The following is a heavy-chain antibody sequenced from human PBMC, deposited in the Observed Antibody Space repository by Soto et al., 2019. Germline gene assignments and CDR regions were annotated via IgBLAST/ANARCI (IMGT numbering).Heavy chain of an antibody. CDR3: AKQFDHDRSGYYYAY. V-gene: IGHV1-69*01. J-gene: IGHJ4*02. Sequence: QVQLVQSGTEVKKPGSSVKVSCKASGGTFNKYSIDWVRQAPGQGPEWVGGILPLFATPNYAQKFQVRVTITADEVTNTVYLDLRSMTSEETGVYCCAKQFDHDRSGYYYAYWGQGTQVTVSS. CDR1: GGTFNKYS. D-gene: IGHD3-22*01. CDR2: ILPLFATP.